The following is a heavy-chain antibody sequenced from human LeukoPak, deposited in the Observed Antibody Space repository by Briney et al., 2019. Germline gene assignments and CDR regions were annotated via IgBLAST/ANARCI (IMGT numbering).Heavy chain of an antibody. CDR3: ASGVLGYSSGWVDY. V-gene: IGHV3-30-3*01. CDR1: GFTFSSYA. CDR2: ISYDGSNK. Sequence: GRSLRLSCAASGFTFSSYAMHWVRQAPGKGLEWVAVISYDGSNKYYADSVKGRFTISRDNSKNTLYLQMNSLRAEDTAAYYCASGVLGYSSGWVDYWGQGTLVTVSS. D-gene: IGHD6-19*01. J-gene: IGHJ4*02.